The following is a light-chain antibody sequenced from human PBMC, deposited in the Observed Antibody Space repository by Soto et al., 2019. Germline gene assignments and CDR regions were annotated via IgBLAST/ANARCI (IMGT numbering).Light chain of an antibody. V-gene: IGLV2-23*03. CDR3: CSYASGDTFE. CDR1: SSDVENYNL. J-gene: IGLJ2*01. Sequence: QSALTQPASVSGSPGQSITISSTGTSSDVENYNLVSWYQHHPGKAPKLMIYEGTKRPSGVSNRFSGSKSGNTASLTISGLQAEDEADYYCCSYASGDTFEFGGGTQLTVL. CDR2: EGT.